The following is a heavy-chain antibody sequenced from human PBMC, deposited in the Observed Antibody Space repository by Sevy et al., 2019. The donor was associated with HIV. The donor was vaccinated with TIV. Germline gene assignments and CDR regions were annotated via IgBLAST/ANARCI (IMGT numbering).Heavy chain of an antibody. V-gene: IGHV1-2*06. CDR1: GYTFTGSY. Sequence: ASVKVSCKASGYTFTGSYIHWVRQAPGQGLEWMGRIKPNTGGTDYAQRFQGRITLTRDTSISTAYMELSSLRSDDTAGYYCAREGGQEGGYYYYYFGLDVWGQGTTVTVSS. CDR3: AREGGQEGGYYYYYFGLDV. D-gene: IGHD3-16*01. J-gene: IGHJ6*02. CDR2: IKPNTGGT.